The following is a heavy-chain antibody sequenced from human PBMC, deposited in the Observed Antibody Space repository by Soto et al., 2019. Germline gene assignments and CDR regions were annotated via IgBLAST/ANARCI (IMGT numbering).Heavy chain of an antibody. Sequence: ASVKVSCKASGYTFTSYYMHWVRQAPGQGLEWMGIINPSGGSTSYAQKFQGRVTMTRDTSTSTVYMELSSLRSEDTAVYYCASTTVTTLAVFDIGGQGTMVTVPS. CDR3: ASTTVTTLAVFDI. D-gene: IGHD4-17*01. V-gene: IGHV1-46*03. CDR2: INPSGGST. J-gene: IGHJ3*02. CDR1: GYTFTSYY.